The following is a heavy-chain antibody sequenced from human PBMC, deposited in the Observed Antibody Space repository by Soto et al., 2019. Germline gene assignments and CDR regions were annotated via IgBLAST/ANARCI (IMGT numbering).Heavy chain of an antibody. CDR3: ARDTSTYTSGWYGIDF. D-gene: IGHD6-19*01. CDR1: GFMFSAYA. V-gene: IGHV3-30*04. Sequence: GGSLRLSCAASGFMFSAYAMLWVRQAPGKGLEWVAAISYDGTNKYYADSIKGRFTISRDNSANTLFLQVNSLRREDTAMYYCARDTSTYTSGWYGIDFWGHGTPVTVSS. J-gene: IGHJ4*01. CDR2: ISYDGTNK.